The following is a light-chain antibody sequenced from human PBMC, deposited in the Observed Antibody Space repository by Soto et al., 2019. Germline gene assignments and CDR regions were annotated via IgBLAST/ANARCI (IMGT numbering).Light chain of an antibody. J-gene: IGLJ3*02. CDR3: AAWDDSLSGPVV. CDR1: SSNIGSNT. V-gene: IGLV1-44*01. Sequence: QSVLTQPPSASGTPGQRVTISCSGSSSNIGSNTVNWYQQLPGTAPKLLIHSNNQRPSGVPDRFSGSKSGTSASLAISGLQSEDEADYYCAAWDDSLSGPVVFGGGTKVTVL. CDR2: SNN.